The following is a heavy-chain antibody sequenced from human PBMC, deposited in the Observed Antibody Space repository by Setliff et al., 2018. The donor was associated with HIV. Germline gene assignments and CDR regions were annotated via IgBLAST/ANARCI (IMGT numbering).Heavy chain of an antibody. V-gene: IGHV3-64*02. D-gene: IGHD2-15*01. CDR3: ARVAAGHCSSGTCYFDY. CDR1: GFTFSTYA. Sequence: PGGSLRLSCAASGFTFSTYAMHWVRQAPGKGLEHVSAISNTGGNTYYADSVKGRFTISRDNSKNTLYLQMGSLRAEDMAVYYCARVAAGHCSSGTCYFDYWGQGTQVTVSS. J-gene: IGHJ4*02. CDR2: ISNTGGNT.